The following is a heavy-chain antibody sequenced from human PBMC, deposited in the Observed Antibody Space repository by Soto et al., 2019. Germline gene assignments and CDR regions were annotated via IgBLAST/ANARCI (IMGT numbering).Heavy chain of an antibody. D-gene: IGHD3-3*02. V-gene: IGHV3-23*01. CDR3: ASPFPNFN. J-gene: IGHJ4*02. CDR1: GFTFNNYG. CDR2: ISGTDGDT. Sequence: EVQLLESGGGFVQPGGSLRLSCAASGFTFNNYGMNWVRQAPGKGLEWVSTISGTDGDTYYADSVKGRFTISRDDFQNTLYLQMSSLRVDDTAIYYCASPFPNFNGGQGTLVTVSS.